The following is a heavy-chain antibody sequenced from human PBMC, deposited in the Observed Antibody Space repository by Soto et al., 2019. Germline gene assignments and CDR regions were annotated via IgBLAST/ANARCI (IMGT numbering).Heavy chain of an antibody. D-gene: IGHD1-7*01. J-gene: IGHJ5*02. Sequence: LRLSCAASGFTFSSYAMSLFRQAPGKGLEWVSAIGGSGTSTYYADSVKGRFTISRDNSKNTLHLQMNSLRAEDTAVYYCAKFRDWNYSNWFDPWGQGTLVTVSS. CDR1: GFTFSSYA. V-gene: IGHV3-23*01. CDR3: AKFRDWNYSNWFDP. CDR2: IGGSGTST.